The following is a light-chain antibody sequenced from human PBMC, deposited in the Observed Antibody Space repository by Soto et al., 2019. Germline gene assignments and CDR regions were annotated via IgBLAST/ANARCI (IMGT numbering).Light chain of an antibody. V-gene: IGLV2-14*01. CDR2: DVT. Sequence: QSALTQPASVSGSPGQSIVISCTGTSSDVGGHNYVSWYQQRPGKAPELIIYDVTNRPSGVSNRFSGSKSGNTASLTISGLQAEDEADYYCCSYTVTTTRDGRVFGGGTKLTVL. CDR3: CSYTVTTTRDGRV. CDR1: SSDVGGHNY. J-gene: IGLJ3*02.